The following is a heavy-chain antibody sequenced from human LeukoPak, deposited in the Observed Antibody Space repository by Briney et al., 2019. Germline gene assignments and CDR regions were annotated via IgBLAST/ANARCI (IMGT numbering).Heavy chain of an antibody. Sequence: SETLSLTCTVSGGSISSYYWSWIRQPPGKGLEWIGYIYYSGTTNYNPSLKSRVSMSVDTSKNQFSLKLSSVTAADTAVYYCARSSRDQIDYWGQGTLVTVSS. V-gene: IGHV4-59*01. D-gene: IGHD6-13*01. CDR2: IYYSGTT. CDR1: GGSISSYY. J-gene: IGHJ4*02. CDR3: ARSSRDQIDY.